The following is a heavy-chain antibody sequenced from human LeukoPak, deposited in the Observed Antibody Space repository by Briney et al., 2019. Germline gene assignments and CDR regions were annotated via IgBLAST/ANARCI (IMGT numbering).Heavy chain of an antibody. J-gene: IGHJ5*02. Sequence: GGSLRLSCAASGFTFSDYYMYWIRQAPGKGLEWVSYISSGGTTTYYADSVKGRFTISRDNAKNSLYLQMNSLRAEDTAVYYCARRLSSSQPSWGQGTLVTVSS. CDR3: ARRLSSSQPS. D-gene: IGHD6-6*01. V-gene: IGHV3-11*04. CDR1: GFTFSDYY. CDR2: ISSGGTTT.